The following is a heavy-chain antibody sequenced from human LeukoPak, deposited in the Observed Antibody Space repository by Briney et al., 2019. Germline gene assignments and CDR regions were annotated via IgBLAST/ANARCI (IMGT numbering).Heavy chain of an antibody. CDR2: ISYDGSNK. CDR3: AREAVAGTFDF. D-gene: IGHD6-19*01. J-gene: IGHJ4*02. V-gene: IGHV3-30*04. Sequence: GGSLRLSCAASRFTFSSYAMHWVRQAPGKGLEWVAIISYDGSNKYYADSVKGRFTISRDNSKNTLYLQMNGLRAEDTAVYYCAREAVAGTFDFWGQGTLVTVSS. CDR1: RFTFSSYA.